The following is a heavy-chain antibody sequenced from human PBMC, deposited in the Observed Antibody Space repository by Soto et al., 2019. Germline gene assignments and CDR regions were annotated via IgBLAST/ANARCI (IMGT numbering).Heavy chain of an antibody. J-gene: IGHJ3*02. CDR1: GFTFSGSA. Sequence: QVQLEECGGGVVQPGRSLRLSCAASGFTFSGSAMHWVRQAPGKGLEWVAVISYDGRNKYYADSVKGRFTISRDNSKKTLVLQMNSLRTEDRAVYYCARDRPGHVAIYDAFDMWGHGTMVTVSS. CDR2: ISYDGRNK. D-gene: IGHD5-12*01. CDR3: ARDRPGHVAIYDAFDM. V-gene: IGHV3-30*04.